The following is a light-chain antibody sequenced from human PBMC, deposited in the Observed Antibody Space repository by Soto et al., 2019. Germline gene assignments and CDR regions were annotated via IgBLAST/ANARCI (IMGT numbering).Light chain of an antibody. CDR3: QQSYNIPRT. J-gene: IGKJ1*01. Sequence: DIQMTQSPSSLSASLGDRVSITCRASQSIGTFLNWYQQNPGKAPKLLIYAASSLQSGVPSRFSGSGSGAVFTLTIGSLQPEDFATYYCQQSYNIPRTFGQGTKVDIK. CDR2: AAS. CDR1: QSIGTF. V-gene: IGKV1-39*01.